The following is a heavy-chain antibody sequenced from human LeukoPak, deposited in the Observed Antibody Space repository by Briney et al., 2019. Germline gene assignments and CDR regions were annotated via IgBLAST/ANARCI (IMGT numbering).Heavy chain of an antibody. D-gene: IGHD5-24*01. Sequence: SVKVSCKASGYTFTNYGISWVRQAPGQGLEWMGGIIPIFGTANYAQKFQGRVTITADESTSTAYMELSSLRSEDTAVYYCARDRRDGYKTFDPWGQGTLVTVSS. CDR2: IIPIFGTA. V-gene: IGHV1-69*13. J-gene: IGHJ5*02. CDR1: GYTFTNYG. CDR3: ARDRRDGYKTFDP.